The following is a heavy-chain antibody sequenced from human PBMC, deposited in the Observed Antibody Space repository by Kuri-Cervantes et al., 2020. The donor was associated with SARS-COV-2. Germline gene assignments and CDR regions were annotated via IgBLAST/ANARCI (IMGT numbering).Heavy chain of an antibody. CDR3: AKGPEYFQH. CDR1: GGSISSSSYY. CDR2: IYYSGST. Sequence: SETLSLTCTVSGGSISSSSYYWGWIRQPPGKGLEWIGSIYYSGSTYYNPSLKSRVTISVDTSKNQFSLKLSSVTAADTAVYYCAKGPEYFQHWGQGTLVTVSS. V-gene: IGHV4-39*01. J-gene: IGHJ1*01.